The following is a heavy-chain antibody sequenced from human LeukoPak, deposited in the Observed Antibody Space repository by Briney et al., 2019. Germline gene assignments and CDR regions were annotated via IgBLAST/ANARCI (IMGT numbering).Heavy chain of an antibody. Sequence: PGGSLRLSCAASGFTISNNYMSWVRQAPGKGLEWVSVIYSGGSTYADSVKGRFTISRDNSKNTMYLQMNSLRAEDTAVYYCAKDRNQLLQSGYYYYYMDVWGKGTTVTVSS. J-gene: IGHJ6*03. CDR3: AKDRNQLLQSGYYYYYMDV. CDR2: IYSGGST. V-gene: IGHV3-53*01. D-gene: IGHD2-2*01. CDR1: GFTISNNY.